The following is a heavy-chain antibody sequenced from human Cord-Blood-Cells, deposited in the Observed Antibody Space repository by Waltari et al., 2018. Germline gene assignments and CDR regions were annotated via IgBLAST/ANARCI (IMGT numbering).Heavy chain of an antibody. CDR3: MASYRGPYGSGSYSDY. Sequence: QVQLVQSGAEVKKPGASVKVSCKVSGYTLTELSMHWVRQAPGKGLEWMGGFDPEDGETIYDQTFQGRVTMTEDTSTDTAYMELSSLRSEDTAVYYCMASYRGPYGSGSYSDYWGQGTLVTVSS. CDR1: GYTLTELS. CDR2: FDPEDGET. V-gene: IGHV1-24*01. D-gene: IGHD3-10*01. J-gene: IGHJ4*02.